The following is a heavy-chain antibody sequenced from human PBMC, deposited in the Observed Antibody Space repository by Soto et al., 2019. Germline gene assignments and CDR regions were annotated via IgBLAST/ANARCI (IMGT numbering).Heavy chain of an antibody. CDR2: ISGSGGST. V-gene: IGHV3-23*01. D-gene: IGHD6-13*01. Sequence: EVQLLESGGGLVQPGGSPRLSCAASGFTFSSYAMSWVRQAPGKGLEWVSAISGSGGSTYYADSVKGRFTISRDNSKNTLSLQMNSLRAEDTAVYYCAKENGYSSSWFEFDYWGQGTLVTVSS. CDR3: AKENGYSSSWFEFDY. CDR1: GFTFSSYA. J-gene: IGHJ4*02.